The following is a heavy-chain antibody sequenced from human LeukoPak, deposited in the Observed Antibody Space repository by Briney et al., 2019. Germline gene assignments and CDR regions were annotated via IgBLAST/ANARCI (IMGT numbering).Heavy chain of an antibody. V-gene: IGHV4-39*01. CDR1: GGSISSSSYY. CDR3: ARLCSGGSCYPRLFGY. CDR2: IYYSGST. J-gene: IGHJ4*02. D-gene: IGHD2-15*01. Sequence: SGTLSLTCTVSGGSISSSSYYWGWIRQPPGKGLEWIGSIYYSGSTYYNPSLKSRVTISVDTSKNQFSLKLSSVTAADTAVYYCARLCSGGSCYPRLFGYWGQGTLVTVSS.